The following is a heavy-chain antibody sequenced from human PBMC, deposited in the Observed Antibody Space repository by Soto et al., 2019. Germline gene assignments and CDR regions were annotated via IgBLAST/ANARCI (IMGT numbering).Heavy chain of an antibody. V-gene: IGHV3-53*02. CDR1: GFTVSSEY. Sequence: DVVLVETGGGLIQPGGSLRLSCVASGFTVSSEYMSWVRQAPGKGLEWVSVLWSAGNTYYADSVRGRFTISRDSSKNTLYLDMSSLRADDTAVYYCASEAPMDAWGQGTTVIVSS. J-gene: IGHJ6*02. CDR3: ASEAPMDA. CDR2: LWSAGNT.